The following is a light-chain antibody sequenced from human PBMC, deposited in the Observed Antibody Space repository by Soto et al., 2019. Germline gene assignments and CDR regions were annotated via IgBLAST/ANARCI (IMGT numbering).Light chain of an antibody. CDR1: ESVSDNY. CDR2: GAS. CDR3: QQYGSSPLT. Sequence: EIVLTQSPGTLSLSPGERATLSCRASESVSDNYLAWYQQRSGQAPRLVIYGASSRASAVPDRFSGSGSGADFTLTISRLEPEDFAVYHCQQYGSSPLTFGGGTKVDIK. J-gene: IGKJ4*01. V-gene: IGKV3-20*01.